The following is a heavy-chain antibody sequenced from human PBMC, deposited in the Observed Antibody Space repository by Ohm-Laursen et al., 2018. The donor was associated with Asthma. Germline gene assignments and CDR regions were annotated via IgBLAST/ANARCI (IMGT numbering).Heavy chain of an antibody. CDR1: GFTFSSYG. Sequence: SLRLSCSASGFTFSSYGMHWVRQIPGKGLEWVASISTASTFIYYADSVRGRFTTSRDNAKNSVYLQMNSLRPDDTAVYYCARDVMEWYLPAFDFWGQGTLVTVSS. CDR2: ISTASTFI. J-gene: IGHJ4*02. D-gene: IGHD3-3*01. V-gene: IGHV3-21*01. CDR3: ARDVMEWYLPAFDF.